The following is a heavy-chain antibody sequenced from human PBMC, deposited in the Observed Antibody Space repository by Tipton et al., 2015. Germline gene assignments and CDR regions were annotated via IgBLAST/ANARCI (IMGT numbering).Heavy chain of an antibody. CDR1: GFTFDDYA. Sequence: SLRLSCAASGFTFDDYAMHWVRQAPGKGLEWVSGISWNSDNRGYADSVKGRFTISRDNAKNSLYLQMSSLRPEDTALYYCARFGRSSGVYWGQGTLVTVSS. D-gene: IGHD2-15*01. CDR2: ISWNSDNR. V-gene: IGHV3-9*01. J-gene: IGHJ4*02. CDR3: ARFGRSSGVY.